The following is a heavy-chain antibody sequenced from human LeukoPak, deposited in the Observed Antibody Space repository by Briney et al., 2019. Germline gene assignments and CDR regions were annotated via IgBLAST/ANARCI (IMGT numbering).Heavy chain of an antibody. J-gene: IGHJ6*03. D-gene: IGHD3-16*01. CDR3: ARGGGGYYYYYMDV. V-gene: IGHV1-2*02. CDR2: INPNSGGT. Sequence: ASVKVSCKASGYTFTGYYMHWVRQAPGQGLEWMGWINPNSGGTNYAQKFQGRVTMTRDTSISTAYMELSRLRSDDTAVYYCARGGGGYYYYYMDVWGKGATVTISS. CDR1: GYTFTGYY.